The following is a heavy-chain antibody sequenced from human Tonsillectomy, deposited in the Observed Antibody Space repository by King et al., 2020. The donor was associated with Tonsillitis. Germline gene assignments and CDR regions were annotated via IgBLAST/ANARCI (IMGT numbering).Heavy chain of an antibody. Sequence: VQLQESGPGLVKPSQTLSLTCTVSGGSISIGSYYWSWIRQPAGKGLDWIGRIYPRGSTNYNPSLKSRVTMSVDTSKNQFSLKVDSVTAADTAVYYCARASAREDAFDIWGQGTMVTVSS. J-gene: IGHJ3*02. V-gene: IGHV4-61*02. CDR1: GGSISIGSYY. CDR2: IYPRGST. CDR3: ARASAREDAFDI.